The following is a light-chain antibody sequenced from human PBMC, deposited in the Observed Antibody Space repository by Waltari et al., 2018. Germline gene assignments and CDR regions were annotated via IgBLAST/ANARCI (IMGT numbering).Light chain of an antibody. CDR3: ISYAGSNFWV. CDR1: SSDIGGYHS. V-gene: IGLV2-8*01. CDR2: EVN. Sequence: QSALTQPPSASGSPGQSVTISCTGTSSDIGGYHSVSWYQQHPGKPPNFLISEVNKRPSGVPDRFSGSKSGNTASLTVSGLQAEDEADYYCISYAGSNFWVFGGRTKLTVL. J-gene: IGLJ3*02.